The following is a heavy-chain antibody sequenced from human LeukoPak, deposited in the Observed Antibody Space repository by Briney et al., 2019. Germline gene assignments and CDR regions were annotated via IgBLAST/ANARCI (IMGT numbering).Heavy chain of an antibody. CDR3: TRVANYGGYEFDF. J-gene: IGHJ4*02. Sequence: GGSLRLSCAASGFTSCTYAMHWVRQAPGKGLEWVAVISYDGSNKYYADSVKGRFTISRDNSKNTVYLQMNSLRAEDAAIYYCTRVANYGGYEFDFWGQGTLVTVSS. D-gene: IGHD4-23*01. CDR1: GFTSCTYA. CDR2: ISYDGSNK. V-gene: IGHV3-30*01.